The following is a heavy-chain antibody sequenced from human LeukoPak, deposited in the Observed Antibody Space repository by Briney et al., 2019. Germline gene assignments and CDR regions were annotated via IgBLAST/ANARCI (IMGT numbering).Heavy chain of an antibody. CDR1: GGSISSGDYY. CDR3: ARDRDYSNNDAFDI. D-gene: IGHD4-11*01. Sequence: PSQTLSLTCTVSGGSISSGDYYWSWIRQPPGKGLEWIGYIYYSGSTNYNPSLKSRVTISVDTSKNQFSLKLSSVTAADTAVYYCARDRDYSNNDAFDIWGQGTMVTVSS. CDR2: IYYSGST. V-gene: IGHV4-30-4*08. J-gene: IGHJ3*02.